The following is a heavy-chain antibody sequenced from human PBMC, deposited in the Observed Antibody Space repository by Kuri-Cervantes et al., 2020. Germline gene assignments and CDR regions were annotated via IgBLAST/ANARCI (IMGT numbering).Heavy chain of an antibody. Sequence: SETLSLTCTVSGGSVSSSSYYWNWIRQPPGRGLEWIGYIHYSGSPNYNPSLKSRVTISVDTSKNQFSLKLSSVTAADTAVYYCARGLGYSYGSYYYYMDVWGKGTTVTVSS. J-gene: IGHJ6*03. CDR1: GGSVSSSSYY. V-gene: IGHV4-61*01. CDR3: ARGLGYSYGSYYYYMDV. D-gene: IGHD5-18*01. CDR2: IHYSGSP.